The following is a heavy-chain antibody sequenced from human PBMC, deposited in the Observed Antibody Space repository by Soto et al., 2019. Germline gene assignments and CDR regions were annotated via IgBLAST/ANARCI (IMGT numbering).Heavy chain of an antibody. D-gene: IGHD4-4*01. J-gene: IGHJ6*02. V-gene: IGHV5-51*06. Sequence: GESLKISCKGSGYSFTSYWIGWVRQMPGKGLEWMGIIYPGDSDTRYSPSFQGQVTISADKSISTAYLQWSSLKASDTAMYYCARLSRKVTRYYYGMDVWGQGTTVTVSS. CDR2: IYPGDSDT. CDR1: GYSFTSYW. CDR3: ARLSRKVTRYYYGMDV.